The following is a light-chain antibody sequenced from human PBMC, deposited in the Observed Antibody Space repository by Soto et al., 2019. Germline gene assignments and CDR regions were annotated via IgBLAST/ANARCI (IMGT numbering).Light chain of an antibody. V-gene: IGKV3-11*01. J-gene: IGKJ4*01. CDR3: QQRSNWPST. CDR2: DAS. Sequence: EIVLTQSPATLSLSPGNRATLSCRASQSVSGYLAWYQQKPGQALRLLIYDASNRATGIPARFSGSGSGTDITLTTTSLETEDFGVYYCQQRSNWPSTFGGGTKVVI. CDR1: QSVSGY.